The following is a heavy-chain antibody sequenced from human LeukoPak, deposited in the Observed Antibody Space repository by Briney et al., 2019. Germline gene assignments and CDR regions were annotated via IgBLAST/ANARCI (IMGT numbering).Heavy chain of an antibody. CDR3: ARDGRYCSSTSCYIGFDY. J-gene: IGHJ4*02. Sequence: SETLSLTCTVSGGSISSSSYYWGWIRQPPGKGLEWIGSIYYSGSTYYNPSLTSRVTISVDTSKNQFSLKLSSVPAADPAVYYCARDGRYCSSTSCYIGFDYWGQGTLVTVSS. V-gene: IGHV4-39*07. CDR2: IYYSGST. CDR1: GGSISSSSYY. D-gene: IGHD2-2*02.